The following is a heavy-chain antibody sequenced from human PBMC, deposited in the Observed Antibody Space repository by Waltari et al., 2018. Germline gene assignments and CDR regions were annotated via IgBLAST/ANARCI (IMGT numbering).Heavy chain of an antibody. J-gene: IGHJ4*02. CDR3: ARGGRFRESPFDY. Sequence: QVQLQESGPGLVKPSETLSLTCTVSGYSISRGYYWGWIRQPPGKGLEWIGSIYHSGSTYYNPSLKSRVTISVDTSKNQFSLKLSSVTAADTAVYYCARGGRFRESPFDYWGQGTLVTVSS. V-gene: IGHV4-38-2*02. D-gene: IGHD3-10*01. CDR1: GYSISRGYY. CDR2: IYHSGST.